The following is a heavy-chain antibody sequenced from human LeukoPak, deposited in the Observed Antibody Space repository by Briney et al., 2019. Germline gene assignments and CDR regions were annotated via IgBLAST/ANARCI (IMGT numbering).Heavy chain of an antibody. D-gene: IGHD2-15*01. V-gene: IGHV4-59*01. J-gene: IGHJ5*02. Sequence: TSETLSLTCTVSGGSISSYYWSWIRQPPGKGLEWIGYIYYSGSTNYNPSLKSRVTISVDTSKNQFSLKLSSGTAADTAVYYCARESGYCSGGSCYWFDPWGQGTLVTVSS. CDR3: ARESGYCSGGSCYWFDP. CDR2: IYYSGST. CDR1: GGSISSYY.